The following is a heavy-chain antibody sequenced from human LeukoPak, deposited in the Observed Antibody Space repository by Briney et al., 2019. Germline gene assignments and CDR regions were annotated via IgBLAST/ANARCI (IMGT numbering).Heavy chain of an antibody. V-gene: IGHV3-53*01. CDR3: AKSSSGYYPLGDFDY. CDR2: TYSGGNT. CDR1: GFTVSSNY. J-gene: IGHJ4*02. D-gene: IGHD3-22*01. Sequence: GGSLRLSCAASGFTVSSNYMSWVRQAPGKGLEWVSVTYSGGNTYYADSVKGRFTLSRDNSKNTLYVQMNSLRAEDTAVYYCAKSSSGYYPLGDFDYWGQGTPVTVSS.